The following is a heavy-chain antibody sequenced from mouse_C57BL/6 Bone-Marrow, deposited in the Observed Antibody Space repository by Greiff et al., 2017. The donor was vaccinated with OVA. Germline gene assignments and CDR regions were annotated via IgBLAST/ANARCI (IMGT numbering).Heavy chain of an antibody. D-gene: IGHD1-1*01. CDR2: ISNLAYSI. CDR3: ARDYYGSTSFAY. V-gene: IGHV5-15*01. CDR1: GFTFSDYG. Sequence: VQLKESGGGLVQPGGSLKLSCAASGFTFSDYGMAWVRQAPRTGPEWVAFISNLAYSIYYADTVTGRFTIARENAKNTLYLEMSSLRSEDTAMYYCARDYYGSTSFAYWGQGTLVTVSA. J-gene: IGHJ3*01.